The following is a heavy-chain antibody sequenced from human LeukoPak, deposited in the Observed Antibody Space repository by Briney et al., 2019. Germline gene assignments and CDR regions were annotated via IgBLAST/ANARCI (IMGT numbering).Heavy chain of an antibody. V-gene: IGHV1-18*01. CDR1: GYTFTSYG. D-gene: IGHD4-23*01. J-gene: IGHJ6*03. CDR3: ARGRDGGNGYYYYYYMDV. Sequence: ASVKVSCKASGYTFTSYGIGWVRQAPGQGLEWMGWISAYNGNTNYAQKLQGRVTMTTDTSTSTAYMELRSLRSDDTAVYYCARGRDGGNGYYYYYYMDVWGKGTTVTVSS. CDR2: ISAYNGNT.